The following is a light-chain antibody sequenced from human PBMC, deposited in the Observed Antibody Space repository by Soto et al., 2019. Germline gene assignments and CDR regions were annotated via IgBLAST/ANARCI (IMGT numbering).Light chain of an antibody. CDR1: QSVGTS. V-gene: IGKV3-15*01. CDR3: QQYYNWPPFT. CDR2: GAS. Sequence: EIVMTQSPATLSVSPGEIVTLTCRASQSVGTSIAWYQQKPGQAPRLLIYGASTRATGVPARFSGSGSGTAFTLTISSLQSEDFANYYCQQYYNWPPFTFGQGTKVDIK. J-gene: IGKJ3*01.